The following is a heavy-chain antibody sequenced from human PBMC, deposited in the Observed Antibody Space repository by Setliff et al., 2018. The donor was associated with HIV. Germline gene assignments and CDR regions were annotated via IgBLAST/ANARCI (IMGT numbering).Heavy chain of an antibody. J-gene: IGHJ6*03. Sequence: GSLRLSCAASGFTFSNAWMSWVRQAPGKGLEWVGHIYTSGSTNYNPSLKSLVTISVDTSKNQFSLKVNSMTAADTAVYYCARGARLLAAYSDRWDYFYMAVWGKGTTVTVSS. CDR2: IYTSGST. CDR3: ARGARLLAAYSDRWDYFYMAV. D-gene: IGHD1-26*01. V-gene: IGHV4-4*08. CDR1: GFTFSNAW.